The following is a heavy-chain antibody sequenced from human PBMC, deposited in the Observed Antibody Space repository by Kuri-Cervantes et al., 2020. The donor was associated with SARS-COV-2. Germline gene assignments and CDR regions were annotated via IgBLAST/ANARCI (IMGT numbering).Heavy chain of an antibody. V-gene: IGHV3-49*03. J-gene: IGHJ6*02. CDR3: TRLYDFWSGYYPPFDYYYYGMDV. D-gene: IGHD3-3*01. Sequence: GGSLRLSCTASGFTFGDYAMSWFRQAPGKGLEWVGFIRSKAYGGTTEYAASVKGRFTISRDDSKSIAYLQMNSLKTEDTAVYYCTRLYDFWSGYYPPFDYYYYGMDVCGQGTTVTFSS. CDR2: IRSKAYGGTT. CDR1: GFTFGDYA.